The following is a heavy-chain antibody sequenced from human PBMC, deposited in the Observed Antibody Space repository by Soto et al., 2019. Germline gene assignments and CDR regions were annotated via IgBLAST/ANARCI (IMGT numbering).Heavy chain of an antibody. CDR3: LKVGWVRGVIITTWFDP. J-gene: IGHJ5*02. Sequence: EVQLVQSGAEVKKPGESLKISCKASGYSFTNYWIGWVRQMPGKGLEWMGIIYPSDSDTRYSPSFQGQVTISADKSISTAYLQWSSLKASDTAMYYCLKVGWVRGVIITTWFDPWGQGTLVTVSS. V-gene: IGHV5-51*03. D-gene: IGHD3-10*01. CDR2: IYPSDSDT. CDR1: GYSFTNYW.